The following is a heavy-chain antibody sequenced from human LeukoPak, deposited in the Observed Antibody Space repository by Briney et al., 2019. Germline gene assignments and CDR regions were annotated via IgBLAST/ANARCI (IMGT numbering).Heavy chain of an antibody. CDR1: GYTFTNYG. D-gene: IGHD2-2*01. J-gene: IGHJ4*02. CDR2: IIPILGIA. Sequence: SVKVSCKASGYTFTNYGISWVRQAPGQGLEWMERIIPILGIANYAQKFQGRVTITADKSTSTAYMELSSLRSEDTAVYYCARYQPLLYYFDYWGQGTLVTVSS. CDR3: ARYQPLLYYFDY. V-gene: IGHV1-69*04.